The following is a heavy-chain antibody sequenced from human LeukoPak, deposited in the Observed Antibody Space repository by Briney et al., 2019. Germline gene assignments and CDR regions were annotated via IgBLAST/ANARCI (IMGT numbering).Heavy chain of an antibody. D-gene: IGHD3-22*01. J-gene: IGHJ4*02. CDR3: ARHDLYYYDSSGYYSGSPDY. CDR1: GYSFTSYW. Sequence: HGESLKISCKGSGYSFTSYWIGWVRQMPGKGLEWMGIIYPGDSDTRYSPSFQGQVTISADKSTSTAYLQWSSLKASDTAMYYCARHDLYYYDSSGYYSGSPDYWGQGTLVTVSS. CDR2: IYPGDSDT. V-gene: IGHV5-51*01.